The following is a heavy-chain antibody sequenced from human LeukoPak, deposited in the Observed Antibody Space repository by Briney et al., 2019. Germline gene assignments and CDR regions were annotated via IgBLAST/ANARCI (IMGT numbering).Heavy chain of an antibody. CDR1: GYTFTGYY. CDR2: INPNSGGT. CDR3: ARAPPPHIVVVVAATQLDY. D-gene: IGHD2-15*01. Sequence: GASVKVSCKASGYTFTGYYMHWVRQAPGQGLEWMGWINPNSGGTNYAQKFQGRVTMTRDTSIGTAYMELSRLRSDDTAVYYCARAPPPHIVVVVAATQLDYWGQGTLVTVSS. J-gene: IGHJ4*02. V-gene: IGHV1-2*02.